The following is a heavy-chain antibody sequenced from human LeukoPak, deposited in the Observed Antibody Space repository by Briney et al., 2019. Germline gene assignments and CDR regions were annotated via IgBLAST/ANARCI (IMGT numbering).Heavy chain of an antibody. D-gene: IGHD6-13*01. CDR2: ISYDGSQK. J-gene: IGHJ4*02. Sequence: GGSLRLSCAASGFTVSSNYMSWVRQAPGKGLEWVAVISYDGSQKYCADSVKGRLTISRDNSRNTLYLQMNSLRPEDTAVYYCARAESSSWHNFDFWGQGTLVTVSS. CDR3: ARAESSSWHNFDF. CDR1: GFTVSSNY. V-gene: IGHV3-30-3*01.